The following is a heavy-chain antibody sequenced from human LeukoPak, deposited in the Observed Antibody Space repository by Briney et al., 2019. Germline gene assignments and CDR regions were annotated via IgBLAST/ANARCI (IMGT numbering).Heavy chain of an antibody. D-gene: IGHD1-26*01. CDR1: GFTFSSYA. CDR3: AKYGPQDSGSSHFDY. J-gene: IGHJ4*02. CDR2: IRDSGSSI. Sequence: GGALRLSCAASGFTFSSYAMSWVRQAPGKGLEWVSAIRDSGSSIHYADSVKGRFTTSRDNSKNTLFLQMNSLRAEDTAIYYCAKYGPQDSGSSHFDYWGQGALVTVSS. V-gene: IGHV3-23*01.